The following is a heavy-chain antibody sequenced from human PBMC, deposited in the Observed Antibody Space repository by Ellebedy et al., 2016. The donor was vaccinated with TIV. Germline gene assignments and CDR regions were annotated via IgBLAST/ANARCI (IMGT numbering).Heavy chain of an antibody. D-gene: IGHD2-2*02. CDR3: AKGTAVVVVPAAIFD. Sequence: GGSLRLSXAASGFTFSSYAMSWVRQAPGKGLEWVSAISGSGGSTYYADSVKGRFTISRDNSKNTLYLQMNSLRAEDTAVYYCAKGTAVVVVPAAIFDWGQGTLVTVSS. J-gene: IGHJ4*02. CDR1: GFTFSSYA. V-gene: IGHV3-23*01. CDR2: ISGSGGST.